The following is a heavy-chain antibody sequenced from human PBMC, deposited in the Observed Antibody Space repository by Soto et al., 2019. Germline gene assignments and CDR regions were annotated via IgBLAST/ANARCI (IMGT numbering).Heavy chain of an antibody. D-gene: IGHD3-22*01. V-gene: IGHV3-43*01. CDR1: GFTFDDYT. CDR3: AKDVSYDSSGYYYSAPLTYGMDV. CDR2: ISWDGGST. J-gene: IGHJ6*02. Sequence: PGGSLRLSCAASGFTFDDYTMHWVRQAPGKGLEWVSLISWDGGSTYYADSVKGRFTISRDNSKNSLYLQMNSLRTEDTALYYCAKDVSYDSSGYYYSAPLTYGMDVWGQGTTVTVSS.